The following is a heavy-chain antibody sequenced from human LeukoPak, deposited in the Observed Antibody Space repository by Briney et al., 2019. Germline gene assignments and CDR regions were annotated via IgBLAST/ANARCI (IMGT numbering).Heavy chain of an antibody. CDR2: ISYGGAT. CDR3: ARHGGTIDYFDY. CDR1: GGSISTFY. V-gene: IGHV4-59*08. D-gene: IGHD1-26*01. Sequence: SETLSLTCTVSGGSISTFYWSWIRQPPGKQLEWIGYISYGGATSYNPSLKRRVTISVNSPKHYFSLRLTSLTAADTALYYCARHGGTIDYFDYWGPGSLVTVSS. J-gene: IGHJ4*02.